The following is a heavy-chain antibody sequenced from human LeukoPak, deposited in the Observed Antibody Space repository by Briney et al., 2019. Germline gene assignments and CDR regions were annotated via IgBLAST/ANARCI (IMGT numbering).Heavy chain of an antibody. CDR3: ARSSNTYFGSGSYFPPLFDS. J-gene: IGHJ4*02. CDR1: GGSFSPYY. Sequence: PSETLSLTCTVSGGSFSPYYWTWIRQPPGKGLEWIGRIYYTGTTNYNPSLKSRVTISLDTSKNQFSLKVSSLTAADTAVFHCARSSNTYFGSGSYFPPLFDSWGQGTLVTVSS. V-gene: IGHV4-59*01. D-gene: IGHD3-10*01. CDR2: IYYTGTT.